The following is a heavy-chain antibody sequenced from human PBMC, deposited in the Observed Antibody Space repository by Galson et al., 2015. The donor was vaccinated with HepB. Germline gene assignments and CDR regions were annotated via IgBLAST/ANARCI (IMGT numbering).Heavy chain of an antibody. Sequence: ETLSLTCTVSGGSVSSGSYYWSWIRQPPGKGLEWIGYIYYSGSTNYNPSLKSRVTISVDTSKNQFSLKLSSVTAADTAVYYCARVGPNYYDSSGYLEYYFDYWGQDTLVTVSS. D-gene: IGHD3-22*01. CDR3: ARVGPNYYDSSGYLEYYFDY. CDR1: GGSVSSGSYY. CDR2: IYYSGST. J-gene: IGHJ4*02. V-gene: IGHV4-61*01.